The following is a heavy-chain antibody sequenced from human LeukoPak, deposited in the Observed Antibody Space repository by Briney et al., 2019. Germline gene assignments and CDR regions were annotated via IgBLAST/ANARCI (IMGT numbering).Heavy chain of an antibody. CDR3: ARNMYSSGWIQNYYFDY. CDR1: GGTFSSYA. V-gene: IGHV1-69*05. D-gene: IGHD6-19*01. CDR2: IIPIFGTA. J-gene: IGHJ4*02. Sequence: ASVKVSCKASGGTFSSYAISWVRQAPGQGLEWMGGIIPIFGTANYAQKFQGRVTITTDESTSTAYMELSSLRSEDTAVYYCARNMYSSGWIQNYYFDYWGQGTLVTVSS.